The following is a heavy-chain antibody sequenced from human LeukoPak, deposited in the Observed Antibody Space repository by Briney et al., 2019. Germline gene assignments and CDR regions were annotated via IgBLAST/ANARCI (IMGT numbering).Heavy chain of an antibody. J-gene: IGHJ4*02. CDR2: ISYDGSNK. Sequence: PGGSLRLSCAASGFTFSSYGMHWVRQAPGKGLEWVAVISYDGSNKYYADSVKGRFTMSRDNSKNKLYLQMNSMRDEDKAVYYCARDPYALYYYDSSGYSPPDYWGQGTLVTVSS. CDR1: GFTFSSYG. V-gene: IGHV3-30*03. CDR3: ARDPYALYYYDSSGYSPPDY. D-gene: IGHD3-22*01.